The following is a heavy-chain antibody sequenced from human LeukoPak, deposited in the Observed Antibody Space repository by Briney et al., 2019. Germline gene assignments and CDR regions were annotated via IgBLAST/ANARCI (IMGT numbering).Heavy chain of an antibody. CDR2: ISAYNGNT. J-gene: IGHJ6*03. D-gene: IGHD6-13*01. Sequence: TSVKVSCKASGYTFTSYGISWVRQAPGQGLEWMGWISAYNGNTNYAQKLQGRVTMTTDTSTSTAYMELRSLRSDDTAVYYCATPGGGFSSTSLDYYYMDVWGKGTTVTVSS. CDR3: ATPGGGFSSTSLDYYYMDV. CDR1: GYTFTSYG. V-gene: IGHV1-18*01.